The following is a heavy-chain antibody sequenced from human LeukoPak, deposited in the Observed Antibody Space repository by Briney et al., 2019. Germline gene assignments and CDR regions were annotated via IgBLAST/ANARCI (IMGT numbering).Heavy chain of an antibody. CDR3: AKDRWELLLLIDY. J-gene: IGHJ4*02. Sequence: GGSLRRSCAASGFTFSNYAMSWVRQAPGKGLEWVSGISGSGASTYYPDSMKGRFTISRDNSKNTLYLQMNSLRAEDTAVYYCAKDRWELLLLIDYWGQGTLVTVSS. CDR2: ISGSGAST. D-gene: IGHD1-26*01. CDR1: GFTFSNYA. V-gene: IGHV3-23*01.